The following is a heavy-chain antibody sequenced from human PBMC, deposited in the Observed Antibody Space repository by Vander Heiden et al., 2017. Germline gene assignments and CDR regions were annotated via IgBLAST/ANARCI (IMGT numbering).Heavy chain of an antibody. J-gene: IGHJ6*02. CDR1: GGSFSGYD. CDR3: ARGLRYSSGWLGGYYYGMDV. CDR2: INPGGST. Sequence: QVQLQQWGAGLLKPSETLSLTCAVYGGSFSGYDWSRIRKPHGKGLEWIGEINPGGSTNYNPSLKGRVTISVDTSKNQFSLKLSSVTAADTAVYYCARGLRYSSGWLGGYYYGMDVWGQGTTVTVSS. D-gene: IGHD6-19*01. V-gene: IGHV4-34*01.